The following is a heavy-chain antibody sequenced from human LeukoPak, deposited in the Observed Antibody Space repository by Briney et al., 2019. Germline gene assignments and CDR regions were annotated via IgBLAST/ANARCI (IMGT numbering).Heavy chain of an antibody. CDR1: GCTFPSYV. J-gene: IGHJ3*02. CDR2: ISAYNGNT. V-gene: IGHV1-18*01. D-gene: IGHD1-14*01. Sequence: GAAVTVSCQSSGCTFPSYVISWLRQAPGKGVAWVGWISAYNGNTNHAQKLEGRVTMTTDTSTSTAYMELRSLRTDDTAVYYCARDPGEADDAFDIGGQGTMVTLPS. CDR3: ARDPGEADDAFDI.